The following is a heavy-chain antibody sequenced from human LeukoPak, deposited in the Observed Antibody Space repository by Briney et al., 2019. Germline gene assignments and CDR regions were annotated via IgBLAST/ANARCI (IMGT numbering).Heavy chain of an antibody. J-gene: IGHJ3*02. CDR3: ARGRFGEDTDAFDI. CDR1: GGSISSVGYY. Sequence: SQTLSLTCAVSGGSISSVGYYWSWIRQPPGKGLEWIGYIYYSASTYYNPSLKRRVTISVHRPKNQFSLRLSSVTPAHTSVYYCARGRFGEDTDAFDIWGQGTMVTVSS. D-gene: IGHD3-10*01. CDR2: IYYSAST. V-gene: IGHV4-30-2*01.